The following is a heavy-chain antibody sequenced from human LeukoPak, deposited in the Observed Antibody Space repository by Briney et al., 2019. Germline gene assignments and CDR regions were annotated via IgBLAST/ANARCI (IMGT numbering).Heavy chain of an antibody. CDR2: IYYSGST. Sequence: PSETLSLTCTVSGGSISSSSYYWGWIRQPPGKGLEWIGSIYYSGSTYYNPSLKSRVTISVDTSKNQFSLKLSSVTAADTAVYYCARLAPAGYSYGRGVFDYWGQGTLVTVSS. CDR1: GGSISSSSYY. D-gene: IGHD5-18*01. J-gene: IGHJ4*02. V-gene: IGHV4-39*01. CDR3: ARLAPAGYSYGRGVFDY.